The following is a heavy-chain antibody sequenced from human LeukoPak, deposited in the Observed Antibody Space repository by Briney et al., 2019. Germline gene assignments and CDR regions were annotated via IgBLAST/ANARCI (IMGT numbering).Heavy chain of an antibody. D-gene: IGHD4-17*01. CDR2: ISSSSSYI. V-gene: IGHV3-21*01. Sequence: GGSLRLSCAASGFTFSSYSMNWVRQAPGKGLEWVSSISSSSSYIYYADSVKGRFTISRDNAKNSLYLQMNSLRAEDTAVYYCAKDLPYGGNFDYWGQGTLVTVSS. J-gene: IGHJ4*02. CDR3: AKDLPYGGNFDY. CDR1: GFTFSSYS.